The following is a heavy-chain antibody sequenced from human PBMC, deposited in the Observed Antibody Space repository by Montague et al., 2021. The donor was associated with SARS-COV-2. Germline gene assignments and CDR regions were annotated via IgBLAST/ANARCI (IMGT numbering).Heavy chain of an antibody. D-gene: IGHD3-16*01. CDR2: SGST. V-gene: IGHV4-59*01. CDR3: ARVYYDYIWVRYVSTYLDY. J-gene: IGHJ4*02. Sequence: SGSTNYNPSLKSRVTISLDTSKNQFSLKLSSVTAAYTAVYYCARVYYDYIWVRYVSTYLDYWGQGTLVTVSS.